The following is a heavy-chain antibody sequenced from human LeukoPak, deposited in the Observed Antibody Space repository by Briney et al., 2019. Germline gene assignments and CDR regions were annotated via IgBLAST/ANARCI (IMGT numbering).Heavy chain of an antibody. CDR1: GGTFSSYA. D-gene: IGHD3-22*01. V-gene: IGHV1-69*01. CDR2: IIPIFGTA. Sequence: ASVKVSCKASGGTFSSYAISWVRQAPGQGLEWKGGIIPIFGTANYAQKFQGRVTITADESTSTAYMELSSLRSEDTAVYYCARARYYDSSGYYGDYWGQGTLVTVSS. CDR3: ARARYYDSSGYYGDY. J-gene: IGHJ4*02.